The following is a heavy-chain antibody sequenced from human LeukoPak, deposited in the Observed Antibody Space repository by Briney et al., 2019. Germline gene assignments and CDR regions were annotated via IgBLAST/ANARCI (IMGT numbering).Heavy chain of an antibody. CDR2: ISSSSSTI. CDR3: ARAYYDYVWGSYRHDAFDI. Sequence: GGSLRLSCAASGFTFSSYSMNWVRQAPGKGLEWVSYISSSSSTIYYADSVKGRFTISRDNAKNSLYLQMNSLRAEDTAVYYCARAYYDYVWGSYRHDAFDIWGQGTMVTVSS. D-gene: IGHD3-16*02. CDR1: GFTFSSYS. V-gene: IGHV3-48*01. J-gene: IGHJ3*02.